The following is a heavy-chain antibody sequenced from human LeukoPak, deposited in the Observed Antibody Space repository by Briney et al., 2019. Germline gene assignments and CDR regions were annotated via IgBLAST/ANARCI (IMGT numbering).Heavy chain of an antibody. CDR2: IYYSGST. CDR1: GGSISSYY. J-gene: IGHJ5*02. Sequence: SETLSLTCTVSGGSISSYYWSWIRQPPGKGLEWIGYIYYSGSTNYNPSLKSRVTISVDTSKNQFSLKLSSVTAADTAVYYCARVDSSSFWFDPWGQGTLVTVSS. CDR3: ARVDSSSFWFDP. D-gene: IGHD6-13*01. V-gene: IGHV4-59*01.